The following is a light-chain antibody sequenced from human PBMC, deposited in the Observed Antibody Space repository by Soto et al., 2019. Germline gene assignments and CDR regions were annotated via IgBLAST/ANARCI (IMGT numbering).Light chain of an antibody. Sequence: SYELTQPPSVSVAPGQTARITCGGNNIGSKSVHWYQKKPGQAPVLIVFDENDRPSGIPERFSGSKSGNTATLTISRVEAGDEADYYCQVWDSSTYVFGTGTKLTVL. CDR3: QVWDSSTYV. CDR2: DEN. V-gene: IGLV3-21*02. J-gene: IGLJ1*01. CDR1: NIGSKS.